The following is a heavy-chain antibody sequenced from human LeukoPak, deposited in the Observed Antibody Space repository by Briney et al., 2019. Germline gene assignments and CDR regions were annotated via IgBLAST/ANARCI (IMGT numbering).Heavy chain of an antibody. CDR3: TRDLMDYDVSTGLHHYYMDV. V-gene: IGHV3-74*01. CDR2: INGDGRNI. CDR1: GFMFNDYA. D-gene: IGHD3-9*01. J-gene: IGHJ6*02. Sequence: PGGSLRLSCAPSGFMFNDYALHWVRQDPRKGLVWVSRINGDGRNINYADSVRGRFTISRDNAKNTLYLQMNTLRVEDTAVYYCTRDLMDYDVSTGLHHYYMDVWGQGTTVTVSS.